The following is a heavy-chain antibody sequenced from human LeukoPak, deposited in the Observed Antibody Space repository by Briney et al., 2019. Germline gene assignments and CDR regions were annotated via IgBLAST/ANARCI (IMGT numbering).Heavy chain of an antibody. V-gene: IGHV1-24*01. D-gene: IGHD6-19*01. CDR1: GYTLTELS. Sequence: EASVKVSCKVSGYTLTELSIYWVRQTPGKGLEWMGGYAPEDGETIYAQRFQGRVTMTEDTSTDTAYMELSSLGSDDTAVYYCATNGGLAVAGRDNNYYYMDVWGRGTTVSVSS. J-gene: IGHJ6*03. CDR2: YAPEDGET. CDR3: ATNGGLAVAGRDNNYYYMDV.